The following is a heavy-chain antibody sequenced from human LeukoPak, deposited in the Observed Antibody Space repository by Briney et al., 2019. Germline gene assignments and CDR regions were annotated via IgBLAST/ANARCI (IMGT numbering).Heavy chain of an antibody. CDR1: GFTFSSYA. CDR2: ISGSGGST. CDR3: AKELSEYYGSGSHFDY. D-gene: IGHD3-10*01. J-gene: IGHJ4*02. V-gene: IGHV3-23*01. Sequence: PGGSLRLSCAASGFTFSSYAMHWVRQAPGKGLEWVSAISGSGGSTYYADSVKGRFTISRVNSKNTLYLQMNSLRAEDTAVYYCAKELSEYYGSGSHFDYWGQGTLVTVSS.